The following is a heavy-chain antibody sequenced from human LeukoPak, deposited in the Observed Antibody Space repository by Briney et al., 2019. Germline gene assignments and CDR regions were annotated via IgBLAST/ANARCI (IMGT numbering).Heavy chain of an antibody. D-gene: IGHD2-2*01. CDR2: IYYSGST. J-gene: IGHJ4*02. Sequence: SETLSLTCTVSGGSISSSSYYWGWIRQPPGKGLEWIGSIYYSGSTHYNPSLKSRVTISVDTSKNQFSLKLSSVTAADTAVYYCARRGWVVPAAMNFDYWGQGTLVTVSS. CDR3: ARRGWVVPAAMNFDY. V-gene: IGHV4-39*01. CDR1: GGSISSSSYY.